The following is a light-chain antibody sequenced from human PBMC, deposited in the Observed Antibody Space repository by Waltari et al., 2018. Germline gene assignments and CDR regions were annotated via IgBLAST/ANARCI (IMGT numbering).Light chain of an antibody. V-gene: IGKV1-9*01. CDR1: QDISSY. CDR3: QQFKTYPLT. Sequence: IQLTQSPSSLSASVGDRVTITCRASQDISSYLAWYQQKPGKAPKLLMYAAFTLQSGVPSRFSGSGSGTDFTLTISSLQPEDFATYYCQQFKTYPLTFGQGTRLEIK. J-gene: IGKJ5*01. CDR2: AAF.